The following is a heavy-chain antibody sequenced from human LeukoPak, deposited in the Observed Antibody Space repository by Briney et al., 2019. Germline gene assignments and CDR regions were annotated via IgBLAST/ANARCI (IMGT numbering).Heavy chain of an antibody. J-gene: IGHJ6*03. V-gene: IGHV3-49*04. CDR1: GFTFSSYW. Sequence: PGGSLRLSCAASGFTFSSYWMSWVRQAPGKGLEWVGFIRSKKYGGASQFAASVKARFTISRDDSKSIAYLQMNSLNTEDTAMYYCARNGLYCSSASCSNYYYYMDVWGKGTTVTVSS. CDR3: ARNGLYCSSASCSNYYYYMDV. CDR2: IRSKKYGGAS. D-gene: IGHD2-2*01.